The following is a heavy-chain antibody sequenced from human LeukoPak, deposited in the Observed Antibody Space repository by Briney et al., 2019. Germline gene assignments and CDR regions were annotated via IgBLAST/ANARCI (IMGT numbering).Heavy chain of an antibody. CDR3: ARHTYDFWSGYWCYFGY. CDR1: GGSISSYY. Sequence: SETLSLTCTVSGGSISSYYWSWIRQPPGKGLEWIGYIYYSGSTNYNPSLKSRVTISVDTSKNQFSLKLSSVTAADTAVYYCARHTYDFWSGYWCYFGYWGQGTLVTVSS. CDR2: IYYSGST. V-gene: IGHV4-59*08. D-gene: IGHD3-3*01. J-gene: IGHJ4*02.